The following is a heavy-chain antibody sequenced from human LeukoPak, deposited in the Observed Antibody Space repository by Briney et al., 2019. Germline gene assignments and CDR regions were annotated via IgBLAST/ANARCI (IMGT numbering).Heavy chain of an antibody. CDR2: IYYSGST. J-gene: IGHJ4*02. CDR3: ARGEENGSGRPFDY. CDR1: GGSISSSSYY. Sequence: SETLSLTCTVSGGSISSSSYYWGWIRQPPGKGLEWIGRIYYSGSTYYNPSLKSRVTISVDTSKNQFSLKLSSVTAADTAVYYCARGEENGSGRPFDYWGQGTLVTVSS. V-gene: IGHV4-39*01. D-gene: IGHD3-10*01.